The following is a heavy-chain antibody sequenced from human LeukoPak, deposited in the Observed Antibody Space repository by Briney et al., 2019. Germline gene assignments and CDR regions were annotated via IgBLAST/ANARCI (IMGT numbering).Heavy chain of an antibody. D-gene: IGHD3-9*01. V-gene: IGHV3-48*03. J-gene: IGHJ3*02. Sequence: GGALRLSCAASGFTFSSYEMNGVRQAPGKGLEGVSYISSSCSTIYYADSVKGRFPISRDNAKNSLYLQMNSLRAEDTAVSYCERADILTGWRAFDIWGQGTMVTVSS. CDR2: ISSSCSTI. CDR3: ERADILTGWRAFDI. CDR1: GFTFSSYE.